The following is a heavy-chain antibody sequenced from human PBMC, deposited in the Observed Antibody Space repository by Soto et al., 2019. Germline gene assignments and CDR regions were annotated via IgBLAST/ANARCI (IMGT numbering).Heavy chain of an antibody. D-gene: IGHD7-27*01. V-gene: IGHV3-48*01. CDR1: GFILSDCA. CDR2: ISSSSSVI. Sequence: EVQLVESGGGLVQPGGSLRLSCATSGFILSDCAMNWVRQAPGKGLEWVSYISSSSSVIDYADSVKGRFTVSRDNAWNSLYLQMNSLRAEDTAVYYCARHLSWGSNWYYYMDVWGKVTTVTVSS. J-gene: IGHJ6*03. CDR3: ARHLSWGSNWYYYMDV.